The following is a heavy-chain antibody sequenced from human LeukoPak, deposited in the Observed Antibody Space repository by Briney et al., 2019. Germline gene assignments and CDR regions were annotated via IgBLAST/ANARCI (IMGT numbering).Heavy chain of an antibody. Sequence: SETLSLTCTVSGGSISSYYWSWIRQPPGKGLEWIGYIYYSGSTNYNPSLKSRVTISVDRSKNQFSLKLSSVTATDTAVYYCAREGDYGALDYWGQGTLVTVSS. CDR1: GGSISSYY. V-gene: IGHV4-59*12. J-gene: IGHJ4*02. CDR3: AREGDYGALDY. D-gene: IGHD4-17*01. CDR2: IYYSGST.